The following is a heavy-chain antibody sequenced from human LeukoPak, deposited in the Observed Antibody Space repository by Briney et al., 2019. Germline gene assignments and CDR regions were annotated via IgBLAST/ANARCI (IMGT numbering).Heavy chain of an antibody. Sequence: SVKLSCKASGGTFSSYAISWVRQATGQGLDWMGGIIPIFGTANYAQKFQGRVTITTDESTSTAYMELSSLRSEDTAVYYCASATIPRQRDGTNWILPPKHSHNWFDPWGQGTLVTASS. CDR2: IIPIFGTA. D-gene: IGHD5-24*01. CDR1: GGTFSSYA. V-gene: IGHV1-69*05. J-gene: IGHJ5*02. CDR3: ASATIPRQRDGTNWILPPKHSHNWFDP.